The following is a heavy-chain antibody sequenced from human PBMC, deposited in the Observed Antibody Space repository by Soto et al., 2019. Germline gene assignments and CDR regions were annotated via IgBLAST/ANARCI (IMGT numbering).Heavy chain of an antibody. CDR1: GFIFSDFS. Sequence: EVQLVESGGGLVKPGGSLRLSCAVSGFIFSDFSMNWVRQAPGKGLEWVASIGSRGGNTFYAYSVKGRIIISRDNAKTPLDLQINSLRAEDTAVYYCAREKRHNSLGGRVGMDVWGQGTTVTVSP. J-gene: IGHJ6*01. V-gene: IGHV3-21*01. CDR2: IGSRGGNT. CDR3: AREKRHNSLGGRVGMDV. D-gene: IGHD1-1*01.